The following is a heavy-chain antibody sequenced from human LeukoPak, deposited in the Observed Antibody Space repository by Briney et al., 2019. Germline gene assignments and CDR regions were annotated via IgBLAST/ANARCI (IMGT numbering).Heavy chain of an antibody. V-gene: IGHV1-18*01. CDR2: ISAYNGNT. J-gene: IGHJ6*02. D-gene: IGHD3-22*01. CDR1: GYTFTSYG. Sequence: ASVKVSCKASGYTFTSYGISWVRHAPGQGLEWMGWISAYNGNTNYAQKLQGRVTMTTDTSTSTAYMELRSLRSDDTAVYYCARHYDSSGYYYVVGMDAWGQGTTVTVSS. CDR3: ARHYDSSGYYYVVGMDA.